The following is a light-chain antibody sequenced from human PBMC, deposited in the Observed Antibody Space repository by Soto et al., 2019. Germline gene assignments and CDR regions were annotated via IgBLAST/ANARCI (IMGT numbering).Light chain of an antibody. CDR2: DNN. Sequence: QSVLTQPASVSAAPGQSVTISCSGSSPNVGNNYVSWYQQLPGTAPKLLIYDNNKRPSGIPYRFSGSKSGTSATLGITGLQTEDEADYYCGTCDSSRSAGVFGGGTKLTVL. J-gene: IGLJ3*02. V-gene: IGLV1-51*01. CDR3: GTCDSSRSAGV. CDR1: SPNVGNNY.